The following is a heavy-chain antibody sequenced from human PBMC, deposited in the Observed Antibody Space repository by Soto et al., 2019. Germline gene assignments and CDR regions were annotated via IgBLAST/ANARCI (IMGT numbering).Heavy chain of an antibody. J-gene: IGHJ4*02. D-gene: IGHD3-22*01. CDR2: IYYTGNT. Sequence: VQLQESGPGLVKPSQTLSLTCTVSGASISGGDYYWTWIRQPQGKGLEWIGSIYYTGNTYSNPSLAIRLSISVDPSNIQFALRLTSVTAPDTAIYYCARAAYDSSTYYLDYCGQGTRVSVSS. CDR3: ARAAYDSSTYYLDY. V-gene: IGHV4-30-4*01. CDR1: GASISGGDYY.